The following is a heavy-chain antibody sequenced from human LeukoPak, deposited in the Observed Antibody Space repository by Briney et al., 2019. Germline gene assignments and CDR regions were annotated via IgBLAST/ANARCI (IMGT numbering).Heavy chain of an antibody. CDR3: ARATIFGVVTALGPLDS. D-gene: IGHD3-3*01. V-gene: IGHV3-7*01. CDR2: IKSDGSET. CDR1: GFTFGDYW. Sequence: PGGSLRLSCAASGFTFGDYWMTWVRQAPGRGLECVAEIKSDGSETYYVDSVEGRFTNSRDNAKNSQYLQMNSLRAEDTAVYYCARATIFGVVTALGPLDSWGQGTLVTVSS. J-gene: IGHJ4*02.